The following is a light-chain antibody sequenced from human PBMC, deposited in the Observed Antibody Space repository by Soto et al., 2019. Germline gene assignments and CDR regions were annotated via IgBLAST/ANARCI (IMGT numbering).Light chain of an antibody. CDR3: SSYAGDYNLYV. CDR1: SSDVGGYNY. Sequence: QSALTQPPSASGSPGQSVTISCTGTSSDVGGYNYVSWYQHHPGKAPKLLIYEVSKRPSGVPDRFSGSKSANTASLTVSGLQAVDGADYFCSSYAGDYNLYVFGTGTKVPS. CDR2: EVS. V-gene: IGLV2-8*01. J-gene: IGLJ1*01.